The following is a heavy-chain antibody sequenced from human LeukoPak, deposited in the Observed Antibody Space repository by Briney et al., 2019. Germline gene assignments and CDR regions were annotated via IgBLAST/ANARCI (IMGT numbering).Heavy chain of an antibody. J-gene: IGHJ4*02. V-gene: IGHV3-9*03. D-gene: IGHD3-3*01. Sequence: GGSLRLSCAASGFTFDDYAMHWVRQGPGKGLEWVSGISWNNDNIGYTDSVKGRFTISRDNAKNSLYLQMNSLRAEDMALYYCVKSRRDFGSGLDYWAREPWSPSPQ. CDR2: ISWNNDNI. CDR3: VKSRRDFGSGLDY. CDR1: GFTFDDYA.